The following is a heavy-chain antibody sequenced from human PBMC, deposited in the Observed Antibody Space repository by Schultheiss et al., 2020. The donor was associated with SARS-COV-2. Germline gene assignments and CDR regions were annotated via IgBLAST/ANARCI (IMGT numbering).Heavy chain of an antibody. CDR3: ANNGGTSPFDY. CDR1: GFTVSSNY. Sequence: GGSLRLSCAASGFTVSSNYMSWVRQAPGKGLEWVSAISGSGGSTYYADSVKGRFTISRDNSKNTLYLQMNSLRAEDTAVYYCANNGGTSPFDYWGQGTLVTVSS. D-gene: IGHD1-1*01. V-gene: IGHV3-53*01. J-gene: IGHJ4*02. CDR2: ISGSGGST.